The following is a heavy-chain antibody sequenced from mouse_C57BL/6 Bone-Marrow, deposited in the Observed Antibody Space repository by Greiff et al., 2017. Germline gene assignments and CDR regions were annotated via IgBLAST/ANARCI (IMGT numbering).Heavy chain of an antibody. V-gene: IGHV1-50*01. J-gene: IGHJ2*01. Sequence: QVQLQQPGAELVKPGASVKLSCKASGYTFTSYWMQWVKQRPGQGLEWIGEIDPSDSYTNYNQKFKGKATLTVDTSSSTAYMQLSSLTSEDSAVYYCARPRYDTLDYWGQGTTLTVSS. CDR2: IDPSDSYT. CDR3: ARPRYDTLDY. D-gene: IGHD2-3*01. CDR1: GYTFTSYW.